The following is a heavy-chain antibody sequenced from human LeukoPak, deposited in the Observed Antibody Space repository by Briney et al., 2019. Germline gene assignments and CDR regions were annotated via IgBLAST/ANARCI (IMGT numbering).Heavy chain of an antibody. J-gene: IGHJ4*02. Sequence: SGGSLRLSCAASGFTFNSHWMHWVRQAPGKGRVWVSRIDRHGSSTADADSVRGRFTVSRDNAKNTLCLQMDSLRAEDTAIYYCVREGYGSGNYPFDYWGQGTLVTVSS. V-gene: IGHV3-74*03. CDR2: IDRHGSST. CDR1: GFTFNSHW. D-gene: IGHD3-10*01. CDR3: VREGYGSGNYPFDY.